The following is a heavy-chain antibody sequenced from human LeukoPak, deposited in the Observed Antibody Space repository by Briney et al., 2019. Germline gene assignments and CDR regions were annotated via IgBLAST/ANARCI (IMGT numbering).Heavy chain of an antibody. CDR3: ARGGSYYYDSSAYFDY. CDR2: ISSNGGST. Sequence: GSLRLSCAASGFTFSSYAMHWVRQAPGKGVEYVSAISSNGGSTYYANSVKGRFTISRDNSKNTLYLQMGSLKAEDMAVYYCARGGSYYYDSSAYFDYWGQGTLVTVSS. CDR1: GFTFSSYA. J-gene: IGHJ4*02. V-gene: IGHV3-64*01. D-gene: IGHD3-22*01.